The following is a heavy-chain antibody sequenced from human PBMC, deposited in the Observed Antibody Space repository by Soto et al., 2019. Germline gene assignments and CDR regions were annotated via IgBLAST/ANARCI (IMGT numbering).Heavy chain of an antibody. V-gene: IGHV3-21*01. J-gene: IGHJ4*02. CDR1: GFIFSAYT. CDR2: ISTSSSYI. CDR3: ARSGRSPDY. D-gene: IGHD1-26*01. Sequence: GSLRLSCAASGFIFSAYTMNWVRQAPGKGLEWVSSISTSSSYIDYADSMRGRFTISRDNANNSLYLQMNSLRAEDTAVYYCARSGRSPDYWGQGTLVTVSS.